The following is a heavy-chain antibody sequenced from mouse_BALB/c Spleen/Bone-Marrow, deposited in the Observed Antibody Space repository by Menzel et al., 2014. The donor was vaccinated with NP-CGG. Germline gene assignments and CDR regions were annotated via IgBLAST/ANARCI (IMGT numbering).Heavy chain of an antibody. V-gene: IGHV1-69*02. J-gene: IGHJ2*01. D-gene: IGHD2-3*01. CDR2: IYPSDNYT. CDR3: SRTYEYFDY. Sequence: QVHVKQSGAELVRPGASVKLSCKASGYTFXSYWINWVRQRPGQGLEWIGNIYPSDNYTNYNQKFKDKATLTVDKSSSTAYMQLSSPTSEDSAVYYCSRTYEYFDYWGQGTTLTVSS. CDR1: GYTFXSYW.